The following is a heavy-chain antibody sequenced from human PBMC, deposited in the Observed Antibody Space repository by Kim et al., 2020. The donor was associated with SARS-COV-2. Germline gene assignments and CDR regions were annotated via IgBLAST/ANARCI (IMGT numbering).Heavy chain of an antibody. D-gene: IGHD3-10*01. CDR1: GFTFSSYG. Sequence: GGSLRLSCAASGFTFSSYGMHWVRQAPGKGLEWVAVISYDGSNKYYADSVKGRFTISRDNSKNTLYLQMNSLRAEDTAVYYCAKDSGSGSYYAWTYYYYGMDVWGKGTTVTVSS. J-gene: IGHJ6*04. V-gene: IGHV3-30*18. CDR3: AKDSGSGSYYAWTYYYYGMDV. CDR2: ISYDGSNK.